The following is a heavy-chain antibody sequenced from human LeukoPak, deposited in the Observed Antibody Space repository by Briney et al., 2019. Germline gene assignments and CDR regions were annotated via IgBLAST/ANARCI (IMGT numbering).Heavy chain of an antibody. D-gene: IGHD1-26*01. J-gene: IGHJ5*02. CDR3: VRDFGGGRYPGFDT. CDR2: INADESGK. Sequence: GGSLRLSCATSGFTFSIYWMHWVRQAPGKGLVWVSRINADESGKIYADSVKGRFTISRDIAKSTLYLHMNNLTAEDTAIYYCVRDFGGGRYPGFDTWGQGTLVTVSP. V-gene: IGHV3-74*01. CDR1: GFTFSIYW.